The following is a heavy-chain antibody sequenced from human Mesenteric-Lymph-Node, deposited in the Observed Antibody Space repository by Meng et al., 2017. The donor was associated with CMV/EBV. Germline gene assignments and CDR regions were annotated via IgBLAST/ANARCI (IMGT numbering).Heavy chain of an antibody. V-gene: IGHV4-61*03. CDR3: ARDRGIVVVPAAGYYYYGMDV. CDR1: GGSISSGSYY. J-gene: IGHJ6*02. D-gene: IGHD2-2*01. CDR2: IYYSGNT. Sequence: SETLSLTCTVSGGSISSGSYYWSWIRQPPGKGLEFIGYIYYSGNTNYNPSLMSRVTISLDTSKNHFSLKLSSVTAADTAVYYCARDRGIVVVPAAGYYYYGMDVWGQGTTVTVSS.